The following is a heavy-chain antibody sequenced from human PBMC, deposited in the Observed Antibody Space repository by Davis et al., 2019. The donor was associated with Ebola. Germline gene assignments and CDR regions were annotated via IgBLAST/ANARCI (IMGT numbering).Heavy chain of an antibody. D-gene: IGHD5-24*01. CDR2: IKTDGSAK. CDR1: GFTFSSSW. J-gene: IGHJ4*02. V-gene: IGHV3-7*01. Sequence: GESLKISCAASGFTFSSSWMTWVRQAPEKGLEWVATIKTDGSAKYCVDSVKGRFTISRDNAKNSLYLQMNSLRAEDTAVYYCARDRWLQSYYFDYWGQGTLVTVSS. CDR3: ARDRWLQSYYFDY.